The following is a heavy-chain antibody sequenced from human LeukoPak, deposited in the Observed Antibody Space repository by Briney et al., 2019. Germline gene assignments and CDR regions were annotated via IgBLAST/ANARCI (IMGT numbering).Heavy chain of an antibody. CDR1: GYTFTGYY. V-gene: IGHV1-2*02. J-gene: IGHJ4*02. CDR2: INPNSGGT. CDR3: ARTLRLGELSFFDY. Sequence: RASVKVSCKASGYTFTGYYTHWVRQAPGQGVEWMGWINPNSGGTNYAQKFQGRVTMTRDTSISTAYMELSRLRSDDTAVYYCARTLRLGELSFFDYWGQGTLVTVSS. D-gene: IGHD3-16*02.